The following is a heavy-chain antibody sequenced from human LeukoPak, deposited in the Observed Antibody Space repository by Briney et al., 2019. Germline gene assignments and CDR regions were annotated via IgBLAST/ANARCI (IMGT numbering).Heavy chain of an antibody. V-gene: IGHV1-8*01. CDR1: GCTFTSYD. D-gene: IGHD2-15*01. CDR3: ARPPRGGCSGGSCYSQRFWFDP. Sequence: ASVKVSCKASGCTFTSYDINWVRQATGQGLEWMGWMNPNSGNTGYAQKFQGRVTMTRNTSISTAYMELSSLRSEDTAVYYCARPPRGGCSGGSCYSQRFWFDPWGQGTLVTVSS. CDR2: MNPNSGNT. J-gene: IGHJ5*02.